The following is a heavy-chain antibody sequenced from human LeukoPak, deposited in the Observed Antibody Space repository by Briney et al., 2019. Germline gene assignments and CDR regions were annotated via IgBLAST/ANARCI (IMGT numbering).Heavy chain of an antibody. J-gene: IGHJ5*02. CDR1: GGSISTFY. CDR3: ARLQNSDYYGSGSPNWFDP. Sequence: SETLSLTCTVSGGSISTFYWSWIRQPPGKGLEWIGYIYYSGSTNYNPSLKSRVTISVDTSKNQFSLKLSSVTAADTAVYYCARLQNSDYYGSGSPNWFDPWGQGTLVTVSS. D-gene: IGHD3-10*01. V-gene: IGHV4-59*12. CDR2: IYYSGST.